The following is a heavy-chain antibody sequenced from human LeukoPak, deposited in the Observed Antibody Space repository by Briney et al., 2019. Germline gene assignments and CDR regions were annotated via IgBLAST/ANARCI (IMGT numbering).Heavy chain of an antibody. CDR2: IYYSGST. CDR3: ARTDSSSWYIVGAFDY. J-gene: IGHJ4*02. CDR1: GGSISSYY. V-gene: IGHV4-59*01. D-gene: IGHD6-13*01. Sequence: SENLSLTCTVSGGSISSYYWSWIRQPPGKGLEWIGYIYYSGSTNYNPSLKSRVTISVDTSKNQFSLKLSSVTAADTAVYYCARTDSSSWYIVGAFDYWGQGTLVTVSS.